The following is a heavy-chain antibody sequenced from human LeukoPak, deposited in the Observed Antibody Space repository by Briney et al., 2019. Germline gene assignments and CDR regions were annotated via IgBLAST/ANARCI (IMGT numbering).Heavy chain of an antibody. CDR3: ARAYQLYGSGSYYNEGIDY. J-gene: IGHJ4*02. V-gene: IGHV1-2*04. Sequence: GASVKVSCKASGYTFTGYYMHWVRQAPGQGLEWMGWINPNSGGTNYAQKFQGWVTMTRDTSISTAYMELSRLRSDDTAVYYCARAYQLYGSGSYYNEGIDYWGQGTLVTVSS. D-gene: IGHD3-10*01. CDR1: GYTFTGYY. CDR2: INPNSGGT.